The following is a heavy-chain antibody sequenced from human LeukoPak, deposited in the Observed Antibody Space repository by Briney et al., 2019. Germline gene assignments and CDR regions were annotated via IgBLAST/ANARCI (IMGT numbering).Heavy chain of an antibody. J-gene: IGHJ6*03. V-gene: IGHV4-59*11. CDR1: GGFFNNHF. D-gene: IGHD1-26*01. Sequence: SETLSLTCSVSGGFFNNHFWTWIRQPPGKGLEWIGYTTYTGNTNYNPSLKSRVSISLATSQNQFSLRLSSVTVADTALYFCARVGTRAHYYQYLDLWGKGTTVTVSS. CDR3: ARVGTRAHYYQYLDL. CDR2: TTYTGNT.